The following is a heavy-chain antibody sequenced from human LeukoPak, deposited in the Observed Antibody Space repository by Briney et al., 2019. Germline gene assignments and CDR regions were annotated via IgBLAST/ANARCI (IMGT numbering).Heavy chain of an antibody. J-gene: IGHJ4*02. CDR1: GYTFTNYY. CDR2: INPSGGST. Sequence: ASVKVSCKASGYTFTNYYMHWVRQAPGQGREWMGIINPSGGSTSYAQKFQGRVTMTWDTSTSTVHMELSSLTSEDTAVFYCAREGPSTYHFDYWGQGTLVTVSS. CDR3: AREGPSTYHFDY. V-gene: IGHV1-46*01.